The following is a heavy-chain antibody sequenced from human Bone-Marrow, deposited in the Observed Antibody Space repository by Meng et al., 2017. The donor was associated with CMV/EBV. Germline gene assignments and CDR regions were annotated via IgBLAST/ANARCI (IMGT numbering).Heavy chain of an antibody. CDR3: AREGQPAVRADFDW. CDR2: ITSGSSIT. V-gene: IGHV3-48*04. J-gene: IGHJ4*02. D-gene: IGHD4-23*01. Sequence: GGSLRLSCAASGFHFDKYNMHWVRQAPGKGPEWISYITSGSSITYYADSVKGRFTISRDNARNSLFLQMNILRAEDTAVYYCAREGQPAVRADFDWWGQGSLVTVSS. CDR1: GFHFDKYN.